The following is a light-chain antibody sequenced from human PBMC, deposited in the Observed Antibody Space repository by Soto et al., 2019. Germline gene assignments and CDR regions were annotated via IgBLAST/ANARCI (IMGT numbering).Light chain of an antibody. J-gene: IGLJ1*01. CDR2: DVS. Sequence: QSALTQPASVSGSPGQSITISCTGTSSDVGRYNYVSWYQQHPGKAPKLMIYDVSNRPLGVSNRLSGSKSGNTASLSISGLQAEDQADYYCSSNTGSSLYVFGTGTKVTVL. V-gene: IGLV2-14*01. CDR3: SSNTGSSLYV. CDR1: SSDVGRYNY.